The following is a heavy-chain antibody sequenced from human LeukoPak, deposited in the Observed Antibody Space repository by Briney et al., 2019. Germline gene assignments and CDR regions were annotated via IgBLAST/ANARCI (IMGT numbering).Heavy chain of an antibody. J-gene: IGHJ4*02. V-gene: IGHV3-23*01. CDR2: ISGSGGST. CDR1: GFTFSSYA. Sequence: GGSLRLSCAASGFTFSSYAMSWVRQAPGKGLEWVSAISGSGGSTYYADSVKGRFTISRDNSKNTLYLQMNSLRAEDTAVYYCAKGGLGPYCGGDCYPDYWGQGTLVTVSS. D-gene: IGHD2-21*01. CDR3: AKGGLGPYCGGDCYPDY.